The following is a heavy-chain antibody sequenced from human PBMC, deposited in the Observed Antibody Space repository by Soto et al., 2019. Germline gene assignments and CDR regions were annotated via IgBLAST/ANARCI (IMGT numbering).Heavy chain of an antibody. D-gene: IGHD4-17*01. J-gene: IGHJ5*02. V-gene: IGHV4-59*01. CDR3: RNLSWADYGGTFDP. CDR2: IYYTGTT. Sequence: SETLSLTCTVSGCSISSYYWSWIRQPPGKGLEWIGYIYYTGTTNYNPSLKSRVTISVDTSKNQFSLKLSPVTTADTAVYYCRNLSWADYGGTFDPWGQGTLVTVSS. CDR1: GCSISSYY.